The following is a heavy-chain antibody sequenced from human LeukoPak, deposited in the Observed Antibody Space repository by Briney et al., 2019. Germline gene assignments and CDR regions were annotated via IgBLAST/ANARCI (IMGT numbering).Heavy chain of an antibody. CDR2: IWYDGSNK. Sequence: GGSLRLSCAAPGFTFSSYGMHWVRQAPGKGLEWVAVIWYDGSNKYYADSVKGRFTISRDNSKNTLYLQMNSLRAEDTAVYYCARAPLDSSGYYYFDYWGQGTLVTVSS. CDR1: GFTFSSYG. V-gene: IGHV3-33*01. CDR3: ARAPLDSSGYYYFDY. D-gene: IGHD3-22*01. J-gene: IGHJ4*02.